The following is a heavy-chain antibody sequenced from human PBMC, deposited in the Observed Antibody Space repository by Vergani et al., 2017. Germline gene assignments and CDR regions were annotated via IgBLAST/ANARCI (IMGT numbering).Heavy chain of an antibody. CDR2: VVYTGST. D-gene: IGHD6-19*01. CDR1: GDSITGSSYY. Sequence: QLQLQESGPGLVKPSETLSLTCTVSGDSITGSSYYWGWIRQTPGKGLEWIGSVVYTGSTYYNPSLKSRFTLSVDTSKNLFSLKLTSVIATDTAIYYCARHFSGWTNWFDPWGQGTLVTVSS. J-gene: IGHJ5*02. V-gene: IGHV4-39*01. CDR3: ARHFSGWTNWFDP.